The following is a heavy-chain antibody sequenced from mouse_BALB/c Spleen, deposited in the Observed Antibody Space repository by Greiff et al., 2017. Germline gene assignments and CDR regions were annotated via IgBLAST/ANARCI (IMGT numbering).Heavy chain of an antibody. CDR3: ASMNFDY. CDR2: ISDGGSYT. CDR1: GFTFSDYY. Sequence: EVKVVDSGGGLVKPGGSLKLSCAASGFTFSDYYMYWVRQTPEKRLEWVATISDGGSYTYYPDSVKGRFTISRDNAKNNLYLQMSSLKSEDTAMYYCASMNFDYWGQGTTLTVSS. D-gene: IGHD2-3*01. V-gene: IGHV5-4*02. J-gene: IGHJ2*01.